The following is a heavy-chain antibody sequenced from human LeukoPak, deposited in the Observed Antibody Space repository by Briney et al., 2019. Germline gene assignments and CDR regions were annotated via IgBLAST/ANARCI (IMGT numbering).Heavy chain of an antibody. CDR3: ARGEYCSGGTCFLVDT. CDR2: ISNDGSNE. D-gene: IGHD2-15*01. V-gene: IGHV3-30*19. J-gene: IGHJ5*02. CDR1: GFTFSSYG. Sequence: GGSLRLSCAASGFTFSSYGMHWVRQAPGKGLEWVALISNDGSNEYYADSVKGRFTVSRDNSKNMVYLQLNSLKPEDTAVYFCARGEYCSGGTCFLVDTWGQGTQVTVSS.